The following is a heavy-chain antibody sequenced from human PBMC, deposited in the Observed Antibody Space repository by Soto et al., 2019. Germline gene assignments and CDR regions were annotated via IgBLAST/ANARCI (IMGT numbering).Heavy chain of an antibody. V-gene: IGHV1-69*01. CDR2: IIPIFGTA. CDR3: AXXXXXXXXXXXXXDYYXYYGMDV. CDR1: GGTFSSYA. J-gene: IGHJ6*04. Sequence: XVSCKACGGTFSSYAISWVRQAPGQGLEWMGGIIPIFGTANYAQKFQGRVTITADESTSTAYMELSSLRSEDTAVYYCAXXXXXXXXXXXXXDYYXYYGMDVWGXGTTVTVSS.